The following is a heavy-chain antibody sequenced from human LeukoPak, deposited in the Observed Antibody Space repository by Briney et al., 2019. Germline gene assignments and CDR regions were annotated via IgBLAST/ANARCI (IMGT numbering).Heavy chain of an antibody. CDR3: ARILYYYGSGSLI. Sequence: GGSLRLSCAASGFTFSSYSMNWVRQAPGKGLEWVSYISSSSSTIYYADSVKGRFTLSRDNAKNSLYLQMNSLRAEDTAVYYCARILYYYGSGSLIWGQGALVTVSS. V-gene: IGHV3-48*01. CDR1: GFTFSSYS. J-gene: IGHJ4*02. CDR2: ISSSSSTI. D-gene: IGHD3-10*01.